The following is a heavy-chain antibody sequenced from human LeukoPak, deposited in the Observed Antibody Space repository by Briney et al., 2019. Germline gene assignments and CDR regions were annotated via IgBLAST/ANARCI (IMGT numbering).Heavy chain of an antibody. CDR1: GFTFSSYA. D-gene: IGHD3-22*01. CDR3: AKEANHYYHSFDY. Sequence: GGSLRLSCAASGFTFSSYAMHWVRQAPGKGLEWVAVISYDGSNKYYADSVKGRFAISRDNSKNTLYLQMNSLRAEDTAVYYCAKEANHYYHSFDYWGQGTLVTVSS. J-gene: IGHJ4*02. V-gene: IGHV3-30*09. CDR2: ISYDGSNK.